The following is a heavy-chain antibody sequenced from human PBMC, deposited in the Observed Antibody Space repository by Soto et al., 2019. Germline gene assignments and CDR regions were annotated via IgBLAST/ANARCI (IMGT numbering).Heavy chain of an antibody. CDR1: EFTFSSFG. V-gene: IGHV3-30*18. J-gene: IGHJ6*02. Sequence: QVQLVESGGSVVQPGRSLRLSCTASEFTFSSFGMHWVRQAPGKGLEWVAVISYDGNDKYYADSVKGRFTISRDNSKNPLFLQMNSLRAEDTAISYCAKYRDNWNDFYYYGMDVWGQGTTVTVSS. CDR3: AKYRDNWNDFYYYGMDV. CDR2: ISYDGNDK. D-gene: IGHD1-20*01.